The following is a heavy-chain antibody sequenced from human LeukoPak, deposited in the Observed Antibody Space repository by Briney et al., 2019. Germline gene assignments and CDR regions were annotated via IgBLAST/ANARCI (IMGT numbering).Heavy chain of an antibody. CDR2: IGTAGDT. Sequence: GGSLRLSCAASGFTFSSYDMHWVRQATGKGLEWVSAIGTAGDTYYPGSVKGRFTISRENAKNSLYLQMNSLRAGDTAVYYCARGAPSITMVRGVHFDYWGQGTLVTVSS. CDR3: ARGAPSITMVRGVHFDY. V-gene: IGHV3-13*01. D-gene: IGHD3-10*01. CDR1: GFTFSSYD. J-gene: IGHJ4*02.